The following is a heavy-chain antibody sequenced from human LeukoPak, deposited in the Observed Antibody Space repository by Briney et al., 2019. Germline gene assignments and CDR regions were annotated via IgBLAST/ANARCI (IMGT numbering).Heavy chain of an antibody. CDR1: GGSFSGYY. V-gene: IGHV4-34*01. D-gene: IGHD3-10*01. CDR2: INHSGST. Sequence: SETLSLTCAVYGGSFSGYYWSWIRQPPGKGLEWIGEINHSGSTNYNPSLKSRVTISVDTSKNQFSLKLSSVTAADTAVYYCARQKKDYYGSGSSFDYWGQGTLVTVSS. J-gene: IGHJ4*02. CDR3: ARQKKDYYGSGSSFDY.